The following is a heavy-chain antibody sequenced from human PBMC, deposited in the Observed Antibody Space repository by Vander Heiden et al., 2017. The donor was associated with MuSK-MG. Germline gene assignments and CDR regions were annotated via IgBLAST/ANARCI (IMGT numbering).Heavy chain of an antibody. V-gene: IGHV4-34*01. CDR2: INHSGST. J-gene: IGHJ4*02. D-gene: IGHD3-22*01. CDR3: ASGGSSGRREYYFDY. Sequence: QVQLQQWGAGLLKPSDTLSLTCAAYGGSFRGYYWSWIRQPPGKGLEWIGEINHSGSTNYNPSLKSRVTISVDTSKNQFSLKLSSVTAADTAVYYCASGGSSGRREYYFDYWGQGTLHRLL. CDR1: GGSFRGYY.